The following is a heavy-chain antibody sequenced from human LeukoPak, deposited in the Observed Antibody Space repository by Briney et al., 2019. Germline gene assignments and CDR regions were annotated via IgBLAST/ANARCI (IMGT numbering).Heavy chain of an antibody. Sequence: SSETLSLTCAVSGGSISSSYWWSWVRQPRGKGLEWIGEVYHSGSTNYNPSLKSRVTISVDTSKNQFSLKLSSVTAADTAVYYCARVSYYYMDVWGKGTTVTVSS. V-gene: IGHV4-4*02. CDR3: ARVSYYYMDV. J-gene: IGHJ6*03. CDR1: GGSISSSYW. CDR2: VYHSGST.